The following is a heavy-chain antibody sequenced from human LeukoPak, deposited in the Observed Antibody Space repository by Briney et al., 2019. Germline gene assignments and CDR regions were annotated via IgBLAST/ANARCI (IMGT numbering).Heavy chain of an antibody. CDR2: FTGSGGTT. V-gene: IGHV3-23*01. Sequence: PGGSLRLSCAAPGFSLSIYGMNWGRQAPGKGLEWASGFTGSGGTTYYADSVKGRATISRDNSTNTLYLQMNSLRAEDTATYHCARDLRVISFDNWGQGTLVSVSS. D-gene: IGHD2-21*01. CDR1: GFSLSIYG. J-gene: IGHJ4*02. CDR3: ARDLRVISFDN.